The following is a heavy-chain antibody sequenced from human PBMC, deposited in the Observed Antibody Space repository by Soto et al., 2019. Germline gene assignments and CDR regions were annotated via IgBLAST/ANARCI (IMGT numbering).Heavy chain of an antibody. Sequence: EVQLVESGGGLVQPGESLRLSCAASGFTVSSNYMSWVRQAPGKGLEWVSLIYSGGTTDYADSVKGRFTISRDNSKNTLSLQMNSLRAEDTAVYYCAARNIVAPYWGQGTLVTGSS. CDR3: AARNIVAPY. V-gene: IGHV3-66*01. D-gene: IGHD5-12*01. CDR1: GFTVSSNY. CDR2: IYSGGTT. J-gene: IGHJ4*02.